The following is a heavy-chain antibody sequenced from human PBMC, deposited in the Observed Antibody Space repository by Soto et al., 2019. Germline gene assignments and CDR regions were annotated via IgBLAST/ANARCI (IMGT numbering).Heavy chain of an antibody. Sequence: GESLKISCQCSGYTFSNFWIAWVRQLPGKGLEWMWIIYHGDYEAKYSPSFHGKVTTSADRSIGTAYLQWSSLEASDSAFYFCARSPRSSPYFDYWGQGALVTVSS. CDR3: ARSPRSSPYFDY. J-gene: IGHJ4*02. CDR2: IYHGDYEA. V-gene: IGHV5-51*01. CDR1: GYTFSNFW. D-gene: IGHD6-13*01.